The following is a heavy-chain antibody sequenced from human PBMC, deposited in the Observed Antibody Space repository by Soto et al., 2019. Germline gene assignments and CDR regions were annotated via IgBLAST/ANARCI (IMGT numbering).Heavy chain of an antibody. CDR3: KSRDY. CDR2: IFGGGST. CDR1: EFSVSDNY. V-gene: IGHV3-53*04. J-gene: IGHJ4*02. Sequence: EVQLVESGGGLVQPGGSLRLACAASEFSVSDNYMNWVRQAPGKGLEWVSVIFGGGSTNYADSVKGRFTISRQKSENTLYLQMTRLRVEDTAVYYGKSRDYWGRGTLVTVSS.